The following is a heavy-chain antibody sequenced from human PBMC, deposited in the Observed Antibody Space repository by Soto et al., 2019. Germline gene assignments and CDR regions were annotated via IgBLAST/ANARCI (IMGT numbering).Heavy chain of an antibody. J-gene: IGHJ4*02. CDR3: ARDGTGWTGGDH. CDR1: GFTFSAYD. Sequence: GGSLRLSCAASGFTFSAYDMHWVRQAPGKRLEWVAVLWRDGSKVYYADSVKGRFTISRDNSKNTLYLEMNSLRVEDTAVYYCARDGTGWTGGDHWGQGTLVTVSS. D-gene: IGHD6-19*01. CDR2: LWRDGSKV. V-gene: IGHV3-33*01.